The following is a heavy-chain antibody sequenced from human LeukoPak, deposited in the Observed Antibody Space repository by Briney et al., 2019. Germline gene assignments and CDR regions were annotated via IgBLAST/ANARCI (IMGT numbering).Heavy chain of an antibody. CDR1: GFIFEDHA. D-gene: IGHD3-3*01. J-gene: IGHJ4*02. CDR2: IRWNSERV. CDR3: VKDFTTVGALEDPDGFFES. V-gene: IGHV3-9*01. Sequence: GGSLRLSWVGAGFIFEDHAMHWVRQSSGKGLEWVSGIRWNSERVGYADFVKGRFTISRDNAQNSLSLQMNSLRGDDTAFYYCVKDFTTVGALEDPDGFFESWGQGTLVTVSS.